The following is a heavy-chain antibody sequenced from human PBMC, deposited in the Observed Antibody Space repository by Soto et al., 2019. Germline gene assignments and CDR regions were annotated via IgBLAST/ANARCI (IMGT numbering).Heavy chain of an antibody. CDR2: INPNSGGT. CDR1: GYTFTGYY. V-gene: IGHV1-2*04. CDR3: ARDLRGITGTTLYYYGMDV. D-gene: IGHD1-7*01. Sequence: SVKVSCKASGYTFTGYYMHWVRQAPGQGLEWMGWINPNSGGTNYAQKFQGWVTMTRDTSISTAYMELSRLRSDDTAVYYCARDLRGITGTTLYYYGMDVWGKGTTVTVAS. J-gene: IGHJ6*04.